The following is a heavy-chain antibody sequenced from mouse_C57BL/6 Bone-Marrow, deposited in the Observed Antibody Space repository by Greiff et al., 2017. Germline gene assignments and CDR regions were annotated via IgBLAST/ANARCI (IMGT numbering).Heavy chain of an antibody. CDR3: ARAYYSNPYAMDY. V-gene: IGHV5-4*01. CDR1: GFTFSSYA. J-gene: IGHJ4*01. Sequence: EVHLVESGGGLVKPGGSLKLSCAASGFTFSSYAMSWVRQTPEKRLEWVATISDGGSYTYYPDNVKGRFTISRDNAKNNLYLLMSHLKSEDTAMYYCARAYYSNPYAMDYWGQGTSVTVSS. CDR2: ISDGGSYT. D-gene: IGHD2-5*01.